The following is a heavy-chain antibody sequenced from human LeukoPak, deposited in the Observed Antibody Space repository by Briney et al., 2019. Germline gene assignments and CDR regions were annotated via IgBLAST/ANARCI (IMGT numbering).Heavy chain of an antibody. CDR3: AIVVVVVPAAHYDAFDI. D-gene: IGHD2-2*01. V-gene: IGHV4-39*01. CDR2: IYYSGST. Sequence: PSETLSLTCTVSGGSIGSSTYYWGWIRQPPGKGLEWIGSIYYSGSTYYNPSLKSRVTISVDTSKNQFPLKLSSVTAAAAAVYYCAIVVVVVPAAHYDAFDIWGQGTMVTVSS. CDR1: GGSIGSSTYY. J-gene: IGHJ3*02.